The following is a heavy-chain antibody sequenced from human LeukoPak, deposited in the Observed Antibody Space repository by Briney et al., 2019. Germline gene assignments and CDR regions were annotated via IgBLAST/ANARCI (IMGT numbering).Heavy chain of an antibody. CDR3: ARGGGYGPNYYYYYYMDV. CDR2: ISPSGSST. D-gene: IGHD5-18*01. J-gene: IGHJ6*03. Sequence: ASVKVSCKASGYSFISFYVHWVRQAPGQGLEWMGIISPSGSSTTYAQRFQGRVTMTRDMSTSTVYMELSSLRSEDTAVYYCARGGGYGPNYYYYYYMDVWGKGTTVTVSS. V-gene: IGHV1-46*01. CDR1: GYSFISFY.